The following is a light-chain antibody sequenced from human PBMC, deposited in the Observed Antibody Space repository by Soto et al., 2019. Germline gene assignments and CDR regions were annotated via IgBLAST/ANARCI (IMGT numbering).Light chain of an antibody. J-gene: IGLJ2*01. CDR1: SSDVGGYNY. Sequence: QSVLTQPPSVSGSPGQSITISCTGTSSDVGGYNYVSWYQQHPGKAPKLMIYEVSNRPSGVSNRFSGSKSGNTASLTISGLQAEDEADYYCQSYDSNTVIFGGGTKLTVL. CDR2: EVS. V-gene: IGLV2-14*01. CDR3: QSYDSNTVI.